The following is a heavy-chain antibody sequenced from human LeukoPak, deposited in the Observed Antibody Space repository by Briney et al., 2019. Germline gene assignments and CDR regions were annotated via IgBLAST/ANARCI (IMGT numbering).Heavy chain of an antibody. D-gene: IGHD3-3*01. CDR2: IYPGDSDT. V-gene: IGHV5-51*01. J-gene: IGHJ5*02. CDR3: SRAADRGYDFWSGYFGWFDP. CDR1: GYSFTSYW. Sequence: PGESLKISCKGSGYSFTSYWIGWVRQMPGTGLEWMGIIYPGDSDTRYSPSFQGQVTISADKSISTAYLQWSSLKASDTAMYYGSRAADRGYDFWSGYFGWFDPWGQGTLVTVSS.